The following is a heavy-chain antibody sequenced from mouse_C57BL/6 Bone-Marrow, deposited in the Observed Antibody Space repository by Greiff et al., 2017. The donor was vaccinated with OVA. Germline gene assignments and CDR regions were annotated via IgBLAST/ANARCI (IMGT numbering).Heavy chain of an antibody. CDR2: IYPGDGDT. J-gene: IGHJ3*01. CDR1: GYAFSSYW. D-gene: IGHD2-4*01. CDR3: ATIDYLFAY. V-gene: IGHV1-80*01. Sequence: QVQLQQSGAELVKPGASVKISCKASGYAFSSYWMNWVKQRPGTGLEWIGQIYPGDGDTNYNGKFKGKATLTADKSSSTAYMQLSSLTSEDAAVYYCATIDYLFAYWGQGTLVTVSA.